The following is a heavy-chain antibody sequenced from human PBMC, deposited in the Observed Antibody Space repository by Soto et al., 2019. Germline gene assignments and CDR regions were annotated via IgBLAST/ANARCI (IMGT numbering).Heavy chain of an antibody. CDR1: VFTFADYA. CDR3: ARTPAAMITDRSNWFDS. Sequence: GGSLRLSCVSSVFTFADYAMHWVRRIPGKWLEWVAVISYSGDRQYYAESVKGRFTISRDNSKKTLYLQMFSLTSEDSAVFYCARTPAAMITDRSNWFDSWGPGTQVTVSS. D-gene: IGHD3-16*01. CDR2: ISYSGDRQ. V-gene: IGHV3-30*01. J-gene: IGHJ5*01.